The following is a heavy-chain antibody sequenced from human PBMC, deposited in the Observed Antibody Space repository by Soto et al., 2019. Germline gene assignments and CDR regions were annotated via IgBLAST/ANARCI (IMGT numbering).Heavy chain of an antibody. V-gene: IGHV4-30-2*01. Sequence: SETLSLTCAVSGGSINIGGYSWSWIRQPPGKGLEWIGYIYHSGSTYYNPSLKSRVTISVDRSKNQFSLKLSSVTAADTAVYYCARVAAAGPFYYGMDVWGQGTTVTVSS. J-gene: IGHJ6*02. D-gene: IGHD6-13*01. CDR3: ARVAAAGPFYYGMDV. CDR1: GGSINIGGYS. CDR2: IYHSGST.